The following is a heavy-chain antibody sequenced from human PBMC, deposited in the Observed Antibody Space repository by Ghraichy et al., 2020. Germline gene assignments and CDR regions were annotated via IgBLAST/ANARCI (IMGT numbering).Heavy chain of an antibody. Sequence: GGSLRLSCAASGFTFSSYGMHWVRQAPGKGLEWVAVIWYDGSNKYYADSVKGRFTISRDNSKNTLYLQMNSLRAEDTAVYYCARVGRGGSYYHYFDYWGQGTLVTVSS. CDR2: IWYDGSNK. D-gene: IGHD1-26*01. CDR3: ARVGRGGSYYHYFDY. J-gene: IGHJ4*02. V-gene: IGHV3-33*01. CDR1: GFTFSSYG.